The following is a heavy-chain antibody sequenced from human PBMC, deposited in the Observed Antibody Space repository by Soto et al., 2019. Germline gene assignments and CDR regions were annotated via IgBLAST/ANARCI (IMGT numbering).Heavy chain of an antibody. CDR3: AKRAVAGRNWYFDL. CDR2: ISGTGGSS. D-gene: IGHD6-19*01. Sequence: EVQLLESGEGLVQPGGSLRLSCAASGFTFSTYTMSWVRQAPGKGMECVSAISGTGGSSSYTVSVKGRFTISRDNSKNTLFLQMDSLRAEDTARYYCAKRAVAGRNWYFDLWGRGTLVTVSS. J-gene: IGHJ2*01. V-gene: IGHV3-23*01. CDR1: GFTFSTYT.